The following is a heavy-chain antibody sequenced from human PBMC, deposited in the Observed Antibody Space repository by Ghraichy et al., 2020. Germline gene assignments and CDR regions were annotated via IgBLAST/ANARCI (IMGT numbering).Heavy chain of an antibody. CDR3: ASEKVGSGWYWS. Sequence: GESLNISCAASGFTFSSYWMSWVRQAPGKGLEWVANIKQDGSEKYYVDSVKGRFTISRDNAKNSLYLQMNSLRAEDTAVYYCASEKVGSGWYWSWGQGTLVTVSS. J-gene: IGHJ5*02. D-gene: IGHD6-19*01. CDR1: GFTFSSYW. CDR2: IKQDGSEK. V-gene: IGHV3-7*01.